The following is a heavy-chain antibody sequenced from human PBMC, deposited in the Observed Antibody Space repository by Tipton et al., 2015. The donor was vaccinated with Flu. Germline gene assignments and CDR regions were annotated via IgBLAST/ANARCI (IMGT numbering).Heavy chain of an antibody. J-gene: IGHJ4*02. D-gene: IGHD3-10*01. CDR2: ISHSGST. CDR3: SRSTYYYGSGSSDY. CDR1: GDSLSNDYF. V-gene: IGHV4-38-2*01. Sequence: TLSLTCSVSGDSLSNDYFWGWIRQPPGKGLEWIGSISHSGSTYYKPSLKSRVTISLDTFQNQFSLKLNSVTAADTAVYYCSRSTYYYGSGSSDYWGQGTLVTVSS.